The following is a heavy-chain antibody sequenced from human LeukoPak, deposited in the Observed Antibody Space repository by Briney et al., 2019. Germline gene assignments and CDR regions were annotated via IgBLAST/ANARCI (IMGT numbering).Heavy chain of an antibody. CDR3: ASLGFSLGEAN. D-gene: IGHD3-16*01. CDR1: GFTFSSYS. CDR2: ISSSSSYI. V-gene: IGHV3-21*01. Sequence: GGSLRLSWAASGFTFSSYSMTWVRQAPGKGLEWVSSISSSSSYIYYADSVKGRFTISRDNAKNSLYLQMNSLRAEDTAVYYCASLGFSLGEANWGQGTLVTVSS. J-gene: IGHJ4*02.